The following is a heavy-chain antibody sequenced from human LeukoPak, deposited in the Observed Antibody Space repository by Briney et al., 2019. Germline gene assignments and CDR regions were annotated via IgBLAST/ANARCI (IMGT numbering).Heavy chain of an antibody. J-gene: IGHJ4*02. D-gene: IGHD6-19*01. CDR1: GYTFTGYY. Sequence: GASVKVSCKASGYTFTGYYMHWVRQAPGQGLEWMGWINPNSGGTNYAQKFQGRVTMTRDTSISTAYMELSSLEDTAVYYCATDVYSSGWYSRKFDYWGQGTLVTVSS. V-gene: IGHV1-2*02. CDR3: ATDVYSSGWYSRKFDY. CDR2: INPNSGGT.